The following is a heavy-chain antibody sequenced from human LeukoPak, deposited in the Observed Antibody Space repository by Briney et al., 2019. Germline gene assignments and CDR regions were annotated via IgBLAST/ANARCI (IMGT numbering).Heavy chain of an antibody. CDR2: IYHSGST. Sequence: SETLSLTCTVSGGSISSGGYYWSWIRQPPGKGLEWIGYIYHSGSTYYNPSLKSRVTISVDRSKNQFSLKLSSVTAADTAVYYCARSDPDSAYYMDVWGKGTTVTVSS. V-gene: IGHV4-30-2*01. CDR3: ARSDPDSAYYMDV. CDR1: GGSISSGGYY. D-gene: IGHD2-15*01. J-gene: IGHJ6*03.